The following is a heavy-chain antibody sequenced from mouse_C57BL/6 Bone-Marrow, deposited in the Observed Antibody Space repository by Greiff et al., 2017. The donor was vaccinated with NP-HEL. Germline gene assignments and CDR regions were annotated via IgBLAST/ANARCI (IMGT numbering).Heavy chain of an antibody. V-gene: IGHV1-81*01. D-gene: IGHD1-1*01. J-gene: IGHJ2*01. CDR3: ARHFFTTVVATENY. CDR1: GYTFTSYG. CDR2: IYPRSGNT. Sequence: QVQLQQSGAELARPGASVKLSCKASGYTFTSYGISWVKQRTGQGLEWIGEIYPRSGNTYYNEKFKGKATLTADKPSSTAYMELRSLTSEDYAVYFCARHFFTTVVATENYWGQGTTLTVSS.